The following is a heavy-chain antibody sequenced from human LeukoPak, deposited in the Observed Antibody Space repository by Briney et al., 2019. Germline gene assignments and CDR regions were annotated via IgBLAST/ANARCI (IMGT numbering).Heavy chain of an antibody. D-gene: IGHD3-10*01. J-gene: IGHJ4*02. V-gene: IGHV4-59*01. CDR3: ARHYGSGTYPLDY. CDR2: IYYSGNT. Sequence: SETLSLTCTVSGGSISSYYWSWIRQHPGKGLECIGNIYYSGNTNYNPSLKRRVTISVDTSKNQFSLKLSSVTAADTAVYYCARHYGSGTYPLDYWGQGTLVTVSS. CDR1: GGSISSYY.